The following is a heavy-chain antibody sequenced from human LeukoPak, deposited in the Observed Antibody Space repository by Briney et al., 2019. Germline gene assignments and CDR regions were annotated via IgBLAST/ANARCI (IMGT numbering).Heavy chain of an antibody. V-gene: IGHV3-30-3*01. CDR3: ATSRWSPYFDY. J-gene: IGHJ4*02. D-gene: IGHD4-23*01. CDR2: ISYDGSNK. CDR1: GFTFSSYA. Sequence: GRSLRLSCAASGFTFSSYAMHWVRQAPGKGLEWVAVISYDGSNKYYADSVKGRFTISRDNSKNTLYLQMNSLRAEDTAVYYCATSRWSPYFDYWGQGTLVTVSS.